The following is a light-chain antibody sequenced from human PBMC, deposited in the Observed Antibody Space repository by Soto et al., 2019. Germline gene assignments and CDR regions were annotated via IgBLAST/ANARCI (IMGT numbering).Light chain of an antibody. J-gene: IGKJ1*01. CDR3: QQYNIWTWT. CDR2: GAS. V-gene: IGKV3-15*01. CDR1: QSISSN. Sequence: EIVMTQPPATLSMSPGERATLSCRASQSISSNLAWYQQRPGQAPRLLIYGASTRATGIPARFSGSGSGTEFTLTISSLQSEDFAVYYCQQYNIWTWTFGQGTKVEIK.